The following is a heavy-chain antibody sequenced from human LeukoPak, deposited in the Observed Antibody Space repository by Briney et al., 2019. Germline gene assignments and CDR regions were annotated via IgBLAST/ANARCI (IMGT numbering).Heavy chain of an antibody. CDR1: GFAFSDRY. CDR2: ISPNSNTI. V-gene: IGHV3-11*01. Sequence: PGGSLRLSRGAAGFAFSDRYMSWIRQAPGKGMEWVAYISPNSNTIHYGDSVKGRFTISRDNAKNLVFLQLNSLRAEDTGVYYCVTESGWLFDYWGQGTLVTVSS. D-gene: IGHD6-19*01. CDR3: VTESGWLFDY. J-gene: IGHJ4*02.